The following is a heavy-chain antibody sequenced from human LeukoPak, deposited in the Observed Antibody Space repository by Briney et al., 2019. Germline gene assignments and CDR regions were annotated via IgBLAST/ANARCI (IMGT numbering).Heavy chain of an antibody. D-gene: IGHD6-13*01. V-gene: IGHV4-39*07. CDR3: ARDPLSGSWYGTLTYNWFDP. Sequence: PSETLSLTCTVSGGSISSSSYYWGWIRQPPGKGLEWIGSIYYSGSTYYNPSLKSRVTISVDTSKNQFSLKLSSVTAADTAVYYCARDPLSGSWYGTLTYNWFDPWDQGTLVTVSS. CDR1: GGSISSSSYY. J-gene: IGHJ5*02. CDR2: IYYSGST.